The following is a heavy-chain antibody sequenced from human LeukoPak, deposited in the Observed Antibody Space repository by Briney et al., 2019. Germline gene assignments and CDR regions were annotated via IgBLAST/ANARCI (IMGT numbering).Heavy chain of an antibody. CDR2: ISHAGRF. V-gene: IGHV4-4*02. CDR3: TRSWGWWSLDY. J-gene: IGHJ4*02. D-gene: IGHD2-8*02. Sequence: SETLSLTCTVSGVSISSSHWWNWVRQAPGKGLDWVGEISHAGRFKYNPSLKNRVTTSKDNSKNQFSLTLKSVTAADTATYYCTRSWGWWSLDYWGLGALVIVSS. CDR1: GVSISSSHW.